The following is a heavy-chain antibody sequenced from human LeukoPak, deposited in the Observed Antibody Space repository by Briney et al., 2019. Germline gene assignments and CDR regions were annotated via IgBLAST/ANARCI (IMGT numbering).Heavy chain of an antibody. CDR2: INHSGST. CDR1: GGSFSGYY. Sequence: SETLSLTCAVYGGSFSGYYWSWLRQPPGKGLEWIGEINHSGSTNYNPSLTSRVTISVASSKNQSSLKRSSVTAADTAVYYCAREDGDYCVDYWGQGTLVTVSS. J-gene: IGHJ4*02. V-gene: IGHV4-34*01. D-gene: IGHD4-17*01. CDR3: AREDGDYCVDY.